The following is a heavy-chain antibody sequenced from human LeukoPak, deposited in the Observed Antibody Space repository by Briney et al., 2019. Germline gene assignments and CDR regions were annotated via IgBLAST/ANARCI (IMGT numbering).Heavy chain of an antibody. V-gene: IGHV3-23*01. D-gene: IGHD6-13*01. Sequence: PGGSLRLSCAASGFTFSSYAMSWVRQAPGKGLEWVSVISGSDGSTYYADSVKGRFTISRDNSKNTLYLQMNSLRAEDTAVYYCAKGSGIAAAGVYFDYWGQGTLVTVSS. CDR1: GFTFSSYA. CDR3: AKGSGIAAAGVYFDY. CDR2: ISGSDGST. J-gene: IGHJ4*02.